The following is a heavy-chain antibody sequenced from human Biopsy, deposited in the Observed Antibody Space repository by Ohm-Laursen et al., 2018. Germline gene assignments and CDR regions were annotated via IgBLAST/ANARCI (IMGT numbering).Heavy chain of an antibody. CDR2: VTTTSSYI. Sequence: SLRLCCAPSGFDFRDYRMSWLRQAPGKGLEWVSSVTTTSSYIYYADSVKGRFTIFRDNAKNSRYLQMNSLSAEDTAVDYCARAFPPPGRRIVVVAGDFDCWGQGTRVTVSS. CDR1: GFDFRDYR. V-gene: IGHV3-21*01. D-gene: IGHD2-15*01. CDR3: ARAFPPPGRRIVVVAGDFDC. J-gene: IGHJ4*02.